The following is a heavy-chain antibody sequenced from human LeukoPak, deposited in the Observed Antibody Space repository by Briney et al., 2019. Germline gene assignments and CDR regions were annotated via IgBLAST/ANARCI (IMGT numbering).Heavy chain of an antibody. D-gene: IGHD4-4*01. J-gene: IGHJ4*02. Sequence: GGSLRLSCAASGSTFSSYSMNWVRQAPGKGLEWVSSISSSSSYIYYADSVKGRFTISRDNAKNSLYLQMNSLRAEDTAVYYCARSYRDDYSNHDYWGQGTLVTVSS. CDR1: GSTFSSYS. CDR2: ISSSSSYI. V-gene: IGHV3-21*01. CDR3: ARSYRDDYSNHDY.